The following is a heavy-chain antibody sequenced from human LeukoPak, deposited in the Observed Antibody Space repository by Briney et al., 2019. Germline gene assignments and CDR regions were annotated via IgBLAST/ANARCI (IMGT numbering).Heavy chain of an antibody. CDR3: ARGRWGLLDS. J-gene: IGHJ4*02. Sequence: PSETLSLTCTVSGGSISSNNWSWIRQPPGEGLEWIGYIYYSGSTGYNPSLKSRVTISVDTSKNQFSLKMTSVTAADTAVYYCARGRWGLLDSWGQGTLVTVSS. CDR1: GGSISSNN. CDR2: IYYSGST. V-gene: IGHV4-59*01. D-gene: IGHD3-16*01.